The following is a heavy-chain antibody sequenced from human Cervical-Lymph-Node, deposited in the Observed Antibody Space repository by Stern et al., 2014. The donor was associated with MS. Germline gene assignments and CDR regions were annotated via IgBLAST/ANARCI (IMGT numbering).Heavy chain of an antibody. J-gene: IGHJ4*02. CDR3: ARGRDYFGP. Sequence: EVQLVESGGGLAQPGGSLRLSCEASGLSFSDYWMSWVRQAPGKGLEWVAYIKQDGSEKYYLDSVKGRFTISRDNTKNSLSLQMNSLRAEDTAFYYCARGRDYFGPWGQGTLVTVSS. CDR2: IKQDGSEK. CDR1: GLSFSDYW. V-gene: IGHV3-7*01.